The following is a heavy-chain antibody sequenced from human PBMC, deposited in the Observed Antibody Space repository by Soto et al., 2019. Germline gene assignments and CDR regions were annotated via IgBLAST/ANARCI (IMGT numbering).Heavy chain of an antibody. D-gene: IGHD1-1*01. CDR3: ARGRDEYKLGNV. J-gene: IGHJ6*02. V-gene: IGHV4-34*01. CDR1: GGSLTDYY. Sequence: TLSLTCAVSGGSLTDYYWPWIRQSPGKGLEWIGEIHPSGSTNYNPSLRSRVTISIDTSKNQVSLKLTSLTAADTAVYYCARGRDEYKLGNVWGHGTTVTVSS. CDR2: IHPSGST.